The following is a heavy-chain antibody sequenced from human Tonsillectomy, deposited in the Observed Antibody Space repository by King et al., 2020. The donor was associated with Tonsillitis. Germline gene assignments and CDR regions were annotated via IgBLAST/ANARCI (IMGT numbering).Heavy chain of an antibody. D-gene: IGHD3-22*01. Sequence: VQLQQWGAGLLKPSETLSLTCAVYGGSFSGYYWSWIRQPPGKGLEWIGEINHSGSTNYNPSLKSRFTISVDTSKNQFSLKLSSVTAADTAVYYCASGGLYDSSGYYYYKQYNWFDPWGQGTLVTVSS. CDR2: INHSGST. CDR1: GGSFSGYY. V-gene: IGHV4-34*01. CDR3: ASGGLYDSSGYYYYKQYNWFDP. J-gene: IGHJ5*02.